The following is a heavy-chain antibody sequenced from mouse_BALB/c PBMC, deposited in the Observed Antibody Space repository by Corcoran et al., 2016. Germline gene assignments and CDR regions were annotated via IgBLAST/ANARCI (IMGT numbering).Heavy chain of an antibody. CDR1: GYTFTDYN. Sequence: EVLLQQSGPELVKPGASVKIPCKASGYTFTDYNMDWVKQSHGKSLEWIGDINPNNGGTIYNQKFKSKATLTVDKSSSTAYMELRSLTSEDTAVYYCARFHHGSRGAYWGQGTLVTVSA. CDR3: ARFHHGSRGAY. V-gene: IGHV1-18*01. CDR2: INPNNGGT. J-gene: IGHJ3*01. D-gene: IGHD1-1*01.